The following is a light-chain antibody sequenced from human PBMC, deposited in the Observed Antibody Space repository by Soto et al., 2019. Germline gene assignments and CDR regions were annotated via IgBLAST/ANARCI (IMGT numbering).Light chain of an antibody. V-gene: IGLV2-8*01. CDR3: SSYTTSTTFIL. CDR1: SSDVGGYNY. J-gene: IGLJ2*01. CDR2: EVS. Sequence: QSALTQPPSASGSPGQSVTISCTGTSSDVGGYNYVSWYQHHPGKAPKLMIYEVSQRPSGVPDRFSGSKSGNTASLTVSGLQAEDEAYYYCSSYTTSTTFILFGGGTKLTVL.